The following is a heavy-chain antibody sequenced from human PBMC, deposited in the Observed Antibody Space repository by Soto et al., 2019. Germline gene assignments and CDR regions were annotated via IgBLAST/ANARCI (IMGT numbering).Heavy chain of an antibody. D-gene: IGHD3-16*01. Sequence: EVQLVESGGGLVQPGRSLRLACAASGFTFDQYTMHWVRQAPGKGLEWVSSITWHSGTIGYAYSVKGRFTISRDNAKNSLYLQMNSLRGEDTALYYCAKEMITFGDFNYYYMEVWGNGTTVTVSS. CDR1: GFTFDQYT. CDR2: ITWHSGTI. V-gene: IGHV3-9*01. CDR3: AKEMITFGDFNYYYMEV. J-gene: IGHJ6*03.